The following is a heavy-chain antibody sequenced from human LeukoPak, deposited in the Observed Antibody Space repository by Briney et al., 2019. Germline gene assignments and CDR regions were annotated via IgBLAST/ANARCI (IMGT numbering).Heavy chain of an antibody. V-gene: IGHV1-3*01. Sequence: ASVKVSCKASGYTFTSYAMHWVRQAPGQRLEWMGWINAGNGNTKYSQKFQGRVTITRDTSASTAYMELSSLRSEDTAVYYCARERKITIFGVACDYWGQGTLVTVSS. J-gene: IGHJ4*02. D-gene: IGHD3-3*01. CDR3: ARERKITIFGVACDY. CDR2: INAGNGNT. CDR1: GYTFTSYA.